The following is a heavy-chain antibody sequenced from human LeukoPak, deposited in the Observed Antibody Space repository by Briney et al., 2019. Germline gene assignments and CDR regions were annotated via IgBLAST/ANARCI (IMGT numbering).Heavy chain of an antibody. CDR2: IWYDGSNK. J-gene: IGHJ4*02. CDR3: ARDPRLGYFDY. V-gene: IGHV3-33*01. Sequence: PGGSLRLSCAASGFTFSSYGMHWVRQAPGNGLEWVAVIWYDGSNKYYADSVKGRFTISRDNSKNTLYLQMNSLRAEDTAVYYCARDPRLGYFDYWGQGTLVTVSS. D-gene: IGHD3-16*01. CDR1: GFTFSSYG.